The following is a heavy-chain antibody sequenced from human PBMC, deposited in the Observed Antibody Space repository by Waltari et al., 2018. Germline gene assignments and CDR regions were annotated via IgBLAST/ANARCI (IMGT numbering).Heavy chain of an antibody. CDR3: ARGLYGGNFFNS. V-gene: IGHV4-30-4*08. Sequence: QVQLKESGPGLVKPSETLSLTCTVSGGSIPSDSHCWNWLRQPPGKGPEWIAYIYYGGTTYYNPSLKSRLSISVDTSNNHFSLRLSSVTAADTAVYYCARGLYGGNFFNSWGQGTLVTVSS. CDR2: IYYGGTT. J-gene: IGHJ4*02. CDR1: GGSIPSDSHC. D-gene: IGHD2-15*01.